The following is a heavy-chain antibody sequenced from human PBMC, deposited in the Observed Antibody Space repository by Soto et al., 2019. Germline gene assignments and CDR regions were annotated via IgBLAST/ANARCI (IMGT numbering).Heavy chain of an antibody. D-gene: IGHD6-13*01. CDR3: AKVFEIAEDGRVY. CDR1: RLTLSTSA. CDR2: ISGSGGST. J-gene: IGHJ4*02. V-gene: IGHV3-23*01. Sequence: GGSLRVSPPPPRLTLSTSATSWVRPAPGKGLEWVSAISGSGGSTYYADSVKGRFTISRDNSKNTLYLQMDSVRAEDTAVYYCAKVFEIAEDGRVYWGEGTLVTVSS.